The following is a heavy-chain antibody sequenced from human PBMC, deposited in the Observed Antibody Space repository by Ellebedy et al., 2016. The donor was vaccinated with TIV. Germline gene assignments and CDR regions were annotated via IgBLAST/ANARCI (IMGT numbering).Heavy chain of an antibody. CDR2: ISGSGDTT. CDR3: AKDFSGYNSGYIFDY. CDR1: GFTFSSYA. Sequence: GGSLRLSXAARGFTFSSYAMSWVRQAPGKGLEWVSVISGSGDTTYYADSVKGRFTISRDNSKNTLYLHMNSLRAEDTAVYYCAKDFSGYNSGYIFDYWGQGTLVTVSS. V-gene: IGHV3-23*01. J-gene: IGHJ4*02. D-gene: IGHD5-18*01.